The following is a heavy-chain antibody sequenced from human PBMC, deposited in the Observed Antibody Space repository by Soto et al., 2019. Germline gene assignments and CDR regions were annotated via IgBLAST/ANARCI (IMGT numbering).Heavy chain of an antibody. CDR3: ARLYCSASSCYSVGAFDI. CDR2: IWFDGSDK. V-gene: IGHV3-33*03. Sequence: LRLSCAASGLTFSSYGMHWVRQAPGKGLEWVALIWFDGSDKYSADSVKGRFTISRDNSKNTLYLQMNSLRAEDTAVYYCARLYCSASSCYSVGAFDIWGQGTMVTVSS. D-gene: IGHD2-15*01. J-gene: IGHJ3*02. CDR1: GLTFSSYG.